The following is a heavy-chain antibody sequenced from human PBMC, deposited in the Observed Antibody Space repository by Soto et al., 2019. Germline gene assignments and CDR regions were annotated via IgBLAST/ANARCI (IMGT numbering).Heavy chain of an antibody. J-gene: IGHJ4*02. Sequence: PSETLSLTCAVYGGSFSGYYWTWIRQPPGTGLEWIGEINHSGSTNYNPSLKSRVTISIDTSKNQFSLKLTSVTAADTAVYYCARDKITGLFDYWGQGTLVTVSS. CDR3: ARDKITGLFDY. CDR1: GGSFSGYY. CDR2: INHSGST. V-gene: IGHV4-34*01. D-gene: IGHD2-8*02.